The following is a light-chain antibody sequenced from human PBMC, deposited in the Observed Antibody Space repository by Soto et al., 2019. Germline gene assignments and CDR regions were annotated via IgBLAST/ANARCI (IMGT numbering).Light chain of an antibody. V-gene: IGKV1-12*01. CDR3: QQTDSFPRT. CDR1: QDISTW. Sequence: DIQMTQSPSSLSSSEGDRVTITCRASQDISTWLAWYQQKPGKAPELLIYAASSLQGGVPSRFIGSGSGTDFTLTISSLQPEDIATYYCQQTDSFPRTFVQGTKVEIK. CDR2: AAS. J-gene: IGKJ1*01.